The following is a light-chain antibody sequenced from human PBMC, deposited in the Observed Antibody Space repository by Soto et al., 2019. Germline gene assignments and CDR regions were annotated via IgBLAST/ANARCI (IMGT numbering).Light chain of an antibody. V-gene: IGKV1-5*03. CDR1: QSISGW. J-gene: IGKJ1*01. CDR3: QHYNTYFRT. CDR2: KTS. Sequence: DIQMTQSPSTLSAFVVDRVTITFRSSQSISGWLAWYQQKPGKGPKLLIYKTSSLERGVSSRFNGGGSGTEFTLTISSLQPDDFATYYCQHYNTYFRTFGQGTKVDIK.